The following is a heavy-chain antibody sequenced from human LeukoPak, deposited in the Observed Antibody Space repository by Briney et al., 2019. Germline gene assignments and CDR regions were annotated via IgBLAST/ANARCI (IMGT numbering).Heavy chain of an antibody. CDR2: IYYSGST. D-gene: IGHD5-18*01. Sequence: SETLSLTCTVSGGSISSSSYYWGWIRQPPGKGLEWIGSIYYSGSTYYNPSLKSRVTISVDTSKNQFSLKLSSVTAADTAVYYCASGYSYGYPTRSVDYRGQGTLVTVSS. CDR3: ASGYSYGYPTRSVDY. CDR1: GGSISSSSYY. J-gene: IGHJ4*02. V-gene: IGHV4-39*01.